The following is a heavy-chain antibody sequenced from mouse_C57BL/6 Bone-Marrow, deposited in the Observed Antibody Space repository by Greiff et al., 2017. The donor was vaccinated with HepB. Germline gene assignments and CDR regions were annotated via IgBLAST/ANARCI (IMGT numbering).Heavy chain of an antibody. V-gene: IGHV1-61*01. CDR2: IYPSDSET. J-gene: IGHJ1*03. CDR3: ALLTGTRRVWDFDV. CDR1: GYTFTSYW. D-gene: IGHD4-1*01. Sequence: QVQLQQPGAELVRPGSSVKLSCKASGYTFTSYWMDWVKQRPGQGLEWIGNIYPSDSETHYNQKFKDKATLTVDKSSSTAYMQLSSLTSEDSAVYYCALLTGTRRVWDFDVWGTGTTVTVSS.